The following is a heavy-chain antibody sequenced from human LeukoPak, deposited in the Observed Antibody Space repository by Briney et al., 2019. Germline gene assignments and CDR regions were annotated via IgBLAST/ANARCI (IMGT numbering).Heavy chain of an antibody. D-gene: IGHD3-3*01. J-gene: IGHJ5*02. CDR3: ARGLHYDFWSGYYRSNWFDP. CDR1: GGSFSGYY. Sequence: SETLSLTCAVYGGSFSGYYWSWIRQPPGKGLEWIGDINHSGSTNYNPSLKSRVTISVDTSKNQFSLKLSSVTAADTAVYYCARGLHYDFWSGYYRSNWFDPWGQGTLVTVSS. CDR2: INHSGST. V-gene: IGHV4-34*01.